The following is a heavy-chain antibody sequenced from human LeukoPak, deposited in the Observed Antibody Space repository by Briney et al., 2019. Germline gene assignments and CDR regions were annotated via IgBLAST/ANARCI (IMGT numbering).Heavy chain of an antibody. CDR3: ARNNNTHYYYMDV. D-gene: IGHD1/OR15-1a*01. CDR2: IYTSGST. CDR1: GASISSYY. V-gene: IGHV4-4*07. J-gene: IGHJ6*03. Sequence: PSETLSLTCTVSGASISSYYWSWIRQPAGKGLEWIGLIYTSGSTNCNPSLKSRVTMSLDTSKNQFSLNLSSVTAADTAVYYCARNNNTHYYYMDVWGKGTTVSVSS.